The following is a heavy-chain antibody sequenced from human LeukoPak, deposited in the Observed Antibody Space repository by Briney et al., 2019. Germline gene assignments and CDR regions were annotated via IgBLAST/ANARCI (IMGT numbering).Heavy chain of an antibody. CDR3: ARGKSRGSHIDY. CDR1: GYSISSGYY. V-gene: IGHV4-38-2*02. D-gene: IGHD1-26*01. J-gene: IGHJ4*02. CDR2: IYESGST. Sequence: SETLSLTCTVSGYSISSGYYWGWIRKPPGKGLEWIGSIYESGSTYYNPSLKSRVTISVDTSKKQFSLRMNSVTAADTAVYYCARGKSRGSHIDYWGQGTLVTVSS.